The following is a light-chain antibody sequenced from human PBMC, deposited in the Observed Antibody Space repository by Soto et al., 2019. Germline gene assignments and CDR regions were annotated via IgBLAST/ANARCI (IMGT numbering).Light chain of an antibody. J-gene: IGKJ2*01. CDR3: QQSYSTPYT. V-gene: IGKV1-39*01. CDR2: AAS. Sequence: DIQMTQSPSSLSASVGDRVTITCRASQSIRSYLNLYQQKPGKAPQLLIYAASSLQSGVPSRFSGSGSGTDFTLTISSLQPEDFATYYCQQSYSTPYTFGQGTKLEIK. CDR1: QSIRSY.